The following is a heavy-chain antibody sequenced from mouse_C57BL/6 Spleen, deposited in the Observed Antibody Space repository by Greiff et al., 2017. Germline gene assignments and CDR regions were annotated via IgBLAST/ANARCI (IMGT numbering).Heavy chain of an antibody. CDR1: GYTFTSYW. CDR2: INSSNGGT. J-gene: IGHJ4*01. Sequence: QVQLQQPGTELVKPGASVKLSCKASGYTFTSYWMHWVKQRPGQGLEWIGNINSSNGGTNYNEKFKSKATLTVDKSSSTAYMHLSSLTSEDSAVYYCARLGYGNYDYYAMDYWGQGTSVTVSS. V-gene: IGHV1-53*01. D-gene: IGHD2-10*02. CDR3: ARLGYGNYDYYAMDY.